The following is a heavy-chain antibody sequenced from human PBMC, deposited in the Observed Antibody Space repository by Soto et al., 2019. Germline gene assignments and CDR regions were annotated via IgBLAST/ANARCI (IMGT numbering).Heavy chain of an antibody. CDR2: ISTYNGNT. Sequence: ASVKVSCKASGYTFTSHGISWVRQAPGQGLEWVGWISTYNGNTNYAQKLQGRLTMTTDTLTSSVYMELRSLTSVYTAMYYCARDQGIPYYYYAMDVWGLGTTVTVSS. V-gene: IGHV1-18*01. J-gene: IGHJ6*02. CDR3: ARDQGIPYYYYAMDV. CDR1: GYTFTSHG. D-gene: IGHD2-2*02.